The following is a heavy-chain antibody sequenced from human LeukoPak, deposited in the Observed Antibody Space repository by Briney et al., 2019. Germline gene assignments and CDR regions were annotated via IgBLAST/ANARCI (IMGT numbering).Heavy chain of an antibody. CDR1: GGSISSYY. D-gene: IGHD3-9*01. J-gene: IGHJ6*04. CDR3: ARDDPYYDILTGHYGMDV. Sequence: SETLSLTCTVSGGSISSYYWSWIRQPPGKGLEWIGYIYYSGSTNYNPSLKSRVTISVDTSKNQFSLKLSSVTAADTAVYYCARDDPYYDILTGHYGMDVWGNGTTVTVSS. V-gene: IGHV4-59*01. CDR2: IYYSGST.